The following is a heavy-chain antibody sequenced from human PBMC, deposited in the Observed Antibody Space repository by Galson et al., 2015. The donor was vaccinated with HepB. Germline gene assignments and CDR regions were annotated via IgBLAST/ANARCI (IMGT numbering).Heavy chain of an antibody. CDR1: GYTFTSYY. CDR3: ARDCLAAAGSYYYYGMDV. V-gene: IGHV1-46*01. Sequence: SVKVSCKASGYTFTSYYMHWVRQAPGQGLEWMGIINPSGGSTSHAQKFQGRVTMTRDTSTSTVYMELSSLRSEDTAVYYCARDCLAAAGSYYYYGMDVWGQGTTVTVSS. CDR2: INPSGGST. J-gene: IGHJ6*02. D-gene: IGHD6-13*01.